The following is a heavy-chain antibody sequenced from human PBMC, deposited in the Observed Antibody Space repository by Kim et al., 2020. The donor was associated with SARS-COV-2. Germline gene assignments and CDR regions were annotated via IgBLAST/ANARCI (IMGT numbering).Heavy chain of an antibody. CDR2: IKEDGSEK. D-gene: IGHD3-16*01. J-gene: IGHJ6*02. Sequence: GGSLRLSCAASGFTLNNYWMNWVRLAPGKGLEWVANIKEDGSEKYYLDSVKGRFTISRDNAKSSLFLQMNNLRVEDTAVYYCARGIGNGTFRGRYYYYYGMDVWGQGTTVTVSS. CDR3: ARGIGNGTFRGRYYYYYGMDV. CDR1: GFTLNNYW. V-gene: IGHV3-7*04.